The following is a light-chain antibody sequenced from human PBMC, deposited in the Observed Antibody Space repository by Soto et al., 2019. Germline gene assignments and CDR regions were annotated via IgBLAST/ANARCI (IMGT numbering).Light chain of an antibody. Sequence: ELVLTQSQGTMSLSPGERATLSCLASQSVSSSYLAWYQQKPGQAPRLLIYGASSRATGIPDRFSGSGSGTDFTLTISRREPEDFAVYYCQQYDSSPLTFVGGTKVEIK. V-gene: IGKV3-20*01. CDR1: QSVSSSY. CDR3: QQYDSSPLT. J-gene: IGKJ4*01. CDR2: GAS.